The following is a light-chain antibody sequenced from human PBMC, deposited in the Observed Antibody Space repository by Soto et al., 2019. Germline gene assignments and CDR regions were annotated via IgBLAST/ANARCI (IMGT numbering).Light chain of an antibody. J-gene: IGKJ1*01. V-gene: IGKV1-5*01. CDR3: QQYSDYSS. Sequence: DIQMTQSPSTLSASVGDRVTITCRASQTINKWLAWYQQKPGKAPQLLISDASSLQNGVPSRFSGSGSGTEFTITISSLRPEDFATYYCQQYSDYSSFGHGTKVEIK. CDR2: DAS. CDR1: QTINKW.